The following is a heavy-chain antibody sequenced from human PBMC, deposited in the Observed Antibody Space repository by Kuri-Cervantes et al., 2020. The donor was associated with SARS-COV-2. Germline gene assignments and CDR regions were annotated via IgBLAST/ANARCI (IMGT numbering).Heavy chain of an antibody. Sequence: GGSLRLSCAASGFTFSSYGMHWVRQAPGKGLEWVAVISYDGSNKYYADSVKGRFTISRDNSKNTPYLQMNSLRAKDTAVYYCAKEYSGSWGYGHWGQGTLVTVSS. V-gene: IGHV3-30*18. CDR2: ISYDGSNK. J-gene: IGHJ4*02. CDR3: AKEYSGSWGYGH. CDR1: GFTFSSYG. D-gene: IGHD1-26*01.